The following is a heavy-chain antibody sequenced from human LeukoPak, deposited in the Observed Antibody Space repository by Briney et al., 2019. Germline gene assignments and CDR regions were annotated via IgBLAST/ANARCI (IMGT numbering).Heavy chain of an antibody. D-gene: IGHD7-27*01. CDR1: GFSVSDYA. CDR2: ITGLAGWT. Sequence: GGPLRLSCAASGFSVSDYAMAWVRQAPGKGLEWVSYITGLAGWTYYADSIKGRFTISRDISNNTLHLQINAVGAEDTAVYFCAKDRRRCSSTACHWGLFDFWGQGALVTVSS. CDR3: AKDRRRCSSTACHWGLFDF. J-gene: IGHJ4*02. V-gene: IGHV3-23*01.